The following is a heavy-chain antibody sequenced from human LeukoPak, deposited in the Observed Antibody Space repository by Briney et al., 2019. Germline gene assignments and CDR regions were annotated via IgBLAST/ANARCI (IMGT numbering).Heavy chain of an antibody. Sequence: GGSLRLSCAASGFAFSDYWMSWVRQAPGKGLEWVAHINQDGSKEHYMDSVKARFTISRDNAKNSLSLQMNSLRAEDTAVYYCVRDGGVSGYDLLDYWGQGTLVTVSS. D-gene: IGHD5-12*01. CDR2: INQDGSKE. CDR3: VRDGGVSGYDLLDY. CDR1: GFAFSDYW. J-gene: IGHJ4*02. V-gene: IGHV3-7*01.